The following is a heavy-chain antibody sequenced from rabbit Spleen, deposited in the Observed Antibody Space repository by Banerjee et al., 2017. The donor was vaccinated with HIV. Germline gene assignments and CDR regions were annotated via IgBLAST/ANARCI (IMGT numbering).Heavy chain of an antibody. J-gene: IGHJ6*01. CDR3: ARDTSSSFSSYGMDL. D-gene: IGHD1-1*01. CDR1: GFSFSNKAV. Sequence: QEQLVESGGGLVRPEGSLTLTCTASGFSFSNKAVMCWVRQAPGKGLQWIACINAVTGKAVYATWAKGRFTCSKTSSTTVTLQMTRLTAADTATYFCARDTSSSFSSYGMDLWGPGTLVTVS. CDR2: INAVTGKA. V-gene: IGHV1S45*01.